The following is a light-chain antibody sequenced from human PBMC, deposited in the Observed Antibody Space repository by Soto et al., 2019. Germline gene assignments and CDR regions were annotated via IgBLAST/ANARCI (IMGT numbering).Light chain of an antibody. J-gene: IGLJ2*01. Sequence: QSALTQPPSVSGSPGQSVTISCTGTGSDIGSYNRVSWYRRVPGTAPKLMISEVNKRPSGVPDRFSGSKSGNTASLTISGLRAEDEADYYCSSYIESATFVLFGGGTKLTVL. CDR2: EVN. V-gene: IGLV2-18*02. CDR1: GSDIGSYNR. CDR3: SSYIESATFVL.